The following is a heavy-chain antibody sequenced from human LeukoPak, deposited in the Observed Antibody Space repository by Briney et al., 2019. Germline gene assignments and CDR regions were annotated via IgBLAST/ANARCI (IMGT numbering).Heavy chain of an antibody. CDR3: ARGNSVFLDY. CDR2: ISYDGSNK. D-gene: IGHD5/OR15-5a*01. V-gene: IGHV3-30*14. J-gene: IGHJ4*02. CDR1: GFTFSSYA. Sequence: PGRSLRLSCAASGFTFSSYAMHWVRQAPGKGLEWVAVISYDGSNKYYADSVKGRFTISRHNSNNTVHLQMNNLRAEDTAVYYCARGNSVFLDYWGQGTLVTVSS.